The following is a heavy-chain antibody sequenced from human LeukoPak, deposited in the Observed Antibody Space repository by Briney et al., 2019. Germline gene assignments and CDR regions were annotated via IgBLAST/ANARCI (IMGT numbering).Heavy chain of an antibody. V-gene: IGHV4-38-2*02. J-gene: IGHJ5*02. CDR1: GYSISSGYY. Sequence: SETLSLTCAVSGYSISSGYYWGWIRQPPGKGLEWIGSIYHSGSTYYNPSLKSRVTISVDTSKNQFSLKLSSVTAADTAVYYCARDGEGYCSSTSCPGWFDPWGQGTLVTVSS. D-gene: IGHD2-2*01. CDR3: ARDGEGYCSSTSCPGWFDP. CDR2: IYHSGST.